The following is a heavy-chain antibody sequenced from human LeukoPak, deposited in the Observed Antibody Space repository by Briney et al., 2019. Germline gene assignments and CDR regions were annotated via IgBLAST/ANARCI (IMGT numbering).Heavy chain of an antibody. D-gene: IGHD6-13*01. V-gene: IGHV4-39*01. J-gene: IGHJ4*02. CDR3: ARRGITYSTSYFDS. Sequence: SETLSLTYTVSGGSISSSSFWGWIRRPPGKGLEWIGHIFYSGSTYYNPSLKSRVTLSVDTSDNQFSLRLTSVSAADTAIYYCARRGITYSTSYFDSWGQGILVTVSP. CDR1: GGSISSSSF. CDR2: IFYSGST.